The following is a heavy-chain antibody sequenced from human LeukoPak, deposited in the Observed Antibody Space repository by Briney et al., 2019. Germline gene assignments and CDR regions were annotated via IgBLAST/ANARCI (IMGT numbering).Heavy chain of an antibody. V-gene: IGHV3-30*04. CDR2: ISYDGGHK. J-gene: IGHJ4*02. CDR3: ARGGYYDILTGRIDY. Sequence: WGSLRLSCAASGFTFSSYAMHWVRQAPGKGLEWVAVISYDGGHKYYADSVKGRFTISRDNSKNTLYLQMNSLRAEDTAVYYCARGGYYDILTGRIDYWGRGTLVTVSS. CDR1: GFTFSSYA. D-gene: IGHD3-9*01.